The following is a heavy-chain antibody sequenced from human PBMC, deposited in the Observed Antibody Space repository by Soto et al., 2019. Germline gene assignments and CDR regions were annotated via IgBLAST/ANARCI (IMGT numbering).Heavy chain of an antibody. V-gene: IGHV3-33*01. Sequence: QVQLVESWGGVVQPGRSLTVSCAASGFTCSNYGMHWVRQAPDTALALVAFIWYDGSRQYYADSVKGRFTIARDDSKRTMYLEMKCLRVDDTAVYYCVRDDSFRASVDPWGQGTLVTVSS. D-gene: IGHD1-26*01. CDR2: IWYDGSRQ. J-gene: IGHJ5*02. CDR1: GFTCSNYG. CDR3: VRDDSFRASVDP.